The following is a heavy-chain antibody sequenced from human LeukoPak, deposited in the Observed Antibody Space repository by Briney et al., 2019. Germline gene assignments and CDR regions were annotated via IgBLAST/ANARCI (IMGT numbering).Heavy chain of an antibody. CDR2: IKQDGSEK. CDR1: GFTFSSYW. CDR3: ARDSDYDFWSPHGMDV. V-gene: IGHV3-7*01. J-gene: IGHJ6*02. Sequence: PGGSLRLSCAASGFTFSSYWMSWDRQAPGKGLEWVANIKQDGSEKYYVDSVKGRFTISRDNAKNSLYLQMNSLRAEDTAVYYCARDSDYDFWSPHGMDVWGQGTTVTVSS. D-gene: IGHD3-3*01.